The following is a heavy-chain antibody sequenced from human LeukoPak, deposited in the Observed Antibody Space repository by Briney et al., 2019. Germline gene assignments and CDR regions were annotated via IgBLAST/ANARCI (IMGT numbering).Heavy chain of an antibody. CDR3: AREGYYDSSGYYVFDY. J-gene: IGHJ4*02. Sequence: GGSLRLSCAASGFTFSSYSMNWVRQAPGKGLEWVSSISSSGSYIYYADSVKGRFTISRDNAKNSLYLQMNSLRAEDTAVYYCAREGYYDSSGYYVFDYWGQGTLVTVSS. D-gene: IGHD3-22*01. V-gene: IGHV3-21*01. CDR1: GFTFSSYS. CDR2: ISSSGSYI.